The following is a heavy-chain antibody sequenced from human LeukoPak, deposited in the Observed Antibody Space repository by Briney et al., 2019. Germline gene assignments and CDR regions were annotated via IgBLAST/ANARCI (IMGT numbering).Heavy chain of an antibody. J-gene: IGHJ5*02. Sequence: GGSLRLSCAASGFTFSSYSMNWVRQAPGKGLEWVSSISNSSSYIYYADSVKGRFTISRDNAKNSLYLQMNSLRAEDTAVYYCARPYSVQLLSSWFDPWGQGTLVTVSS. D-gene: IGHD2-2*01. V-gene: IGHV3-21*01. CDR1: GFTFSSYS. CDR2: ISNSSSYI. CDR3: ARPYSVQLLSSWFDP.